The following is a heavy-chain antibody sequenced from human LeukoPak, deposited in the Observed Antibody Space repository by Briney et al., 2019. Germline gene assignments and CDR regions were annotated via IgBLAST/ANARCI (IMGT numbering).Heavy chain of an antibody. CDR1: GYTFTGYY. Sequence: ASVKVSCKASGYTFTGYYMHWVRQAPGQRLEWMGWINAGNGNTKYSQEFQGRVTITRDTSASTAYMELSSLRSEDMAVYYCARTSMVRGVPFDYWGQGTLVTVSS. D-gene: IGHD3-10*01. CDR2: INAGNGNT. J-gene: IGHJ4*02. CDR3: ARTSMVRGVPFDY. V-gene: IGHV1-3*03.